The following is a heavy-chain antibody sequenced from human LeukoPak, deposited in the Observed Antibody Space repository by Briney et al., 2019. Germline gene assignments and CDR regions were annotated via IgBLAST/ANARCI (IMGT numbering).Heavy chain of an antibody. Sequence: GGSLRLSCAGSGFTFKDYYLNWIRQAPGKGLEWVSYISGGSTYTNYANSVKGRFTISRDNAWNSLFLQMNSLTAEDTAIYYCARSLISAVIGMDVWGQGTAVTVSS. J-gene: IGHJ6*02. CDR2: ISGGSTYT. CDR3: ARSLISAVIGMDV. CDR1: GFTFKDYY. V-gene: IGHV3-11*06. D-gene: IGHD3-3*01.